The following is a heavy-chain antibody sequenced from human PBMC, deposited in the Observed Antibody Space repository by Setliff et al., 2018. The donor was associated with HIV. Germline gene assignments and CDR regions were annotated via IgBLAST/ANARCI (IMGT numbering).Heavy chain of an antibody. J-gene: IGHJ4*02. CDR1: GGSISRSRNY. CDR3: ARPAIPAATTDY. CDR2: IFYSGST. Sequence: SETLSLTCTVSGGSISRSRNYWGWIRQPPGKGLEWIGSIFYSGSTYYNPSLKSRPTISVDTSKNQFSLKLNSVTAADTAVYYCARPAIPAATTDYWGQGTLVTVSS. V-gene: IGHV4-39*01. D-gene: IGHD2-2*01.